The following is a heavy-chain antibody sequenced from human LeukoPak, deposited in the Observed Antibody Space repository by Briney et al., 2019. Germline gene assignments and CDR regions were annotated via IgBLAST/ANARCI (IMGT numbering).Heavy chain of an antibody. CDR2: INPNSGGT. D-gene: IGHD3-9*01. V-gene: IGHV1-2*02. CDR1: GYTFTGYY. J-gene: IGHJ4*02. CDR3: ARVKTGYYLR. Sequence: ASVKVSCKASGYTFTGYYMHWVRQAPGQGLEWTGWINPNSGGTNYAQKFQGRVTTTRDTSISTAYMELSRLRSDDTAVYYCARVKTGYYLRWGQGTLVTVSS.